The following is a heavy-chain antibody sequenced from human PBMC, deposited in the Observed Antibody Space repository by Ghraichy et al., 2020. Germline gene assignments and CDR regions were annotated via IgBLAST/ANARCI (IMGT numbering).Heavy chain of an antibody. J-gene: IGHJ4*02. CDR3: ARDHSRGYSYGLFDY. CDR1: GFTFSSYA. D-gene: IGHD5-18*01. Sequence: GSLRLSCAASGFTFSSYAMHWVRQAPGKGLEWVAVISYDGSNKYYADSVKGRFTISRDNSKNTLYLQMNSLRAEDTAVYYCARDHSRGYSYGLFDYWGQGTLVTVSS. CDR2: ISYDGSNK. V-gene: IGHV3-30-3*01.